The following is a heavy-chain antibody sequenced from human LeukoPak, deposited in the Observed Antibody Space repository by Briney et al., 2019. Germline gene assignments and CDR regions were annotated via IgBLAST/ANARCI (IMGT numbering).Heavy chain of an antibody. V-gene: IGHV3-23*01. D-gene: IGHD6-19*01. CDR1: GFTFSNYA. CDR2: IGGSGGST. J-gene: IGHJ4*02. CDR3: ASSENWYSSGWYPNDY. Sequence: PGVSLRLSCAASGFTFSNYAMSWVRQAPGKGLEWVSGIGGSGGSTYYADSVKGRFTNSRENSKNTLYLQMNSLRAEDTAVYYCASSENWYSSGWYPNDYWGQGTLVTVSS.